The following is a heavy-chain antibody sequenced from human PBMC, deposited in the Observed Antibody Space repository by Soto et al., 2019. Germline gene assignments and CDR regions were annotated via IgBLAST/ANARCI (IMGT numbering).Heavy chain of an antibody. CDR1: GGSFSGCY. CDR3: ARAVHDSSTGPPCVWCVDR. V-gene: IGHV4-34*01. CDR2: INDRGSI. D-gene: IGHD3-9*01. J-gene: IGHJ2*01. Sequence: QVQLQQWGAGPVRPLETLSLTCGVSGGSFSGCYWAWICQSPGKGLEWIGEINDRGSINYNPSLKSRVSISVDTSKNHYSLSLRSVTAADTAVYYCARAVHDSSTGPPCVWCVDRWGRGTRVTVSS.